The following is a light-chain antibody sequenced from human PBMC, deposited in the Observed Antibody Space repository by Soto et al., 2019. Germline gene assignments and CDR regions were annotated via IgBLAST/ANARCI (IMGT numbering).Light chain of an antibody. CDR3: VLYIGSGVS. V-gene: IGLV8-61*01. CDR2: STN. J-gene: IGLJ3*02. CDR1: SGSVSTSYY. Sequence: QTVVTQEPSFSVSPGGTVTLTCGLSSGSVSTSYYPSWYQQTPGQAPRTLIYSTNARSSGVPDRFSGSILGNKAALTIAGAQADDESDYYCVLYIGSGVSFGGRTKLTVL.